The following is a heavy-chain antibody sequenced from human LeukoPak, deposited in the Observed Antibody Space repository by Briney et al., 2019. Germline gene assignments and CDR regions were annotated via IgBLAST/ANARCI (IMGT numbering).Heavy chain of an antibody. Sequence: SETLSLTCTVSGGSISSYYWSWIRQPPGKGLEWIGYIYYSGSTNYNPSLKSRVTISVDTSKNQFSLKLSSVTAADTAVYYCARASFGLQNYYYYYMDVWGKGTTVTVSS. CDR3: ARASFGLQNYYYYYMDV. V-gene: IGHV4-59*01. J-gene: IGHJ6*03. CDR2: IYYSGST. CDR1: GGSISSYY. D-gene: IGHD5-24*01.